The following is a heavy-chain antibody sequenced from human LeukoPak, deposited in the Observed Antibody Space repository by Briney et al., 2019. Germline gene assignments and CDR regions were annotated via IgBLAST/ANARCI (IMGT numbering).Heavy chain of an antibody. Sequence: GGSLRLSCAASGFTFSSYSMNWVRQAPGKGLEWVSSISSSSSYIYYAASMKGRFTISRDNAKNSLYLQMNSPRAEDTAVYDCATAMATTYADDWSQASLPTASSGSASDPTTHW. D-gene: IGHD5-24*01. CDR2: ISSSSSYI. V-gene: IGHV3-21*01. J-gene: IGHJ2*01. CDR1: GFTFSSYS. CDR3: ATAMATTYADDWSQASLPTASSGSASDPTTHW.